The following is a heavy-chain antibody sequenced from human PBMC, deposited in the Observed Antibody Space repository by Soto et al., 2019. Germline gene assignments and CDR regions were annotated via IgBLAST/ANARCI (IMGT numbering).Heavy chain of an antibody. CDR3: ARGPHSCSSTSCYPHSIDPMDV. Sequence: GGSLRLSCAASGFTFSSYGMHWVRQAPGKGLEWVAVIWYDGSNKYYADSVKGRFTISRDNSKNTLYLQMNSLRAEDTAVYYCARGPHSCSSTSCYPHSIDPMDVWGQGTTVTVSS. CDR2: IWYDGSNK. J-gene: IGHJ6*02. D-gene: IGHD2-2*01. V-gene: IGHV3-33*01. CDR1: GFTFSSYG.